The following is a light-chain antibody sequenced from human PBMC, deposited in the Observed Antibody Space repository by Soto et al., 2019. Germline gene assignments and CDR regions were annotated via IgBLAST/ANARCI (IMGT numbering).Light chain of an antibody. Sequence: DIQMTQSPSTLSASVGDRVTITCRASQSISSWLAWYQQKPGKAPKLLIYDASSLKSGVPSRFSGSGSGTEFTLTISSLQPDDFATYYCQQYNSYLTFGQGTNVEIK. V-gene: IGKV1-5*01. CDR1: QSISSW. CDR2: DAS. J-gene: IGKJ1*01. CDR3: QQYNSYLT.